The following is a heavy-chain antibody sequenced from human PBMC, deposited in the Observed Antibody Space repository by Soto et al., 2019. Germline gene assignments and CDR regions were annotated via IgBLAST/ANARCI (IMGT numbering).Heavy chain of an antibody. J-gene: IGHJ4*02. D-gene: IGHD1-20*01. Sequence: QLQLQESGPGLVKPSETLSLTCAVSGGSLSSSYYYWGWLRQPTGKGLEWIGSIYYSGYTYYNSSLEIRVTRSVDTSTTQFALKLSSVTAADTAVYYCAPTRKGYNWNYFDFWGQGTLVTVSS. CDR2: IYYSGYT. V-gene: IGHV4-39*01. CDR1: GGSLSSSYYY. CDR3: APTRKGYNWNYFDF.